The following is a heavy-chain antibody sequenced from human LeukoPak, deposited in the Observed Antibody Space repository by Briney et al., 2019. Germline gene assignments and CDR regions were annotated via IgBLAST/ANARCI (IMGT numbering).Heavy chain of an antibody. CDR3: ASDMITFGGVIAHSH. Sequence: PGGSLRLSCAASGFTFSSYSMNWVRQAPGKGLEWVSSISSSSSYIYYADSVKGRFTISGDNAKNSLYLQMNSLRAEDTAVYYCASDMITFGGVIAHSHWGQGTLVTVSS. V-gene: IGHV3-21*04. D-gene: IGHD3-16*02. J-gene: IGHJ4*02. CDR1: GFTFSSYS. CDR2: ISSSSSYI.